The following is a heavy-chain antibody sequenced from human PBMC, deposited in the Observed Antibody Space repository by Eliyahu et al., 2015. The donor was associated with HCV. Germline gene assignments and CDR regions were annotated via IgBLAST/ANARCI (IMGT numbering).Heavy chain of an antibody. D-gene: IGHD3-10*01. CDR1: GFXFXDYG. CDR3: ANGNFYGSGRDLDY. Sequence: QVQLVESGGGVVQPGRSLRLSCAVXGFXFXDYGXHWARQAPGKGLEWVAVXSFDGSNKYYADSVKGRFTISRDKSKNTLYLQMNSLRAEDTAVYYCANGNFYGSGRDLDYWGQGTLVTVSS. V-gene: IGHV3-30*18. CDR2: XSFDGSNK. J-gene: IGHJ4*02.